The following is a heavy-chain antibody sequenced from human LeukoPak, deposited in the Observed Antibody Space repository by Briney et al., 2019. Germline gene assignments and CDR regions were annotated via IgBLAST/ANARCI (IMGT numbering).Heavy chain of an antibody. CDR1: DSSISTYY. CDR2: IYTTGST. CDR3: ARGGLPRENWFDP. J-gene: IGHJ5*02. D-gene: IGHD1-26*01. V-gene: IGHV4-4*07. Sequence: SETLSLTCTVSDSSISTYYWSWIRQPAGKGLEWIGRIYTTGSTNYNPSLKSRVTMSVDTSKNQFSLKLSSVTAADTAVYYCARGGLPRENWFDPWGQGTLVTVSS.